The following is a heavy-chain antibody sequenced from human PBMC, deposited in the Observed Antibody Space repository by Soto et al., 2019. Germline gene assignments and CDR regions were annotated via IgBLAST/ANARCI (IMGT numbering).Heavy chain of an antibody. Sequence: EVQLVESGGGLVQPGGSLRLSCAASGFTFSSYWMHWVRQAPGKGLVCVSRINTDGSTITYADSVKGRFTISRDNAKSTLYLQMNNLRAEDTAVYFCTRDWRERLRDGFDIWGQGTMVTVSS. D-gene: IGHD1-26*01. CDR3: TRDWRERLRDGFDI. CDR1: GFTFSSYW. V-gene: IGHV3-74*01. J-gene: IGHJ3*02. CDR2: INTDGSTI.